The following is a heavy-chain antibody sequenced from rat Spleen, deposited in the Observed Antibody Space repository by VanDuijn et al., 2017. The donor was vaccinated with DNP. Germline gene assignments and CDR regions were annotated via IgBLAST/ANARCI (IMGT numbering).Heavy chain of an antibody. CDR2: IIYDGSRT. Sequence: EVQLVESGGGPVQPGRSLKLSCVASGFIFSDYNMAWVRQAPKTGLEWVANIIYDGSRTHYRDSVKGRFTISRDNAKSTLYLQMDSLRSEDTATYYCASLWTLTYWGQGTLVTVSS. CDR3: ASLWTLTY. CDR1: GFIFSDYN. D-gene: IGHD1-3*01. V-gene: IGHV5-7*01. J-gene: IGHJ3*01.